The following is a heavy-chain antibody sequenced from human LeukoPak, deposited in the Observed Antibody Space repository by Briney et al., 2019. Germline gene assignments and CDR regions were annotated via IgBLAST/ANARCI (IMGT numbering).Heavy chain of an antibody. CDR2: ISYDGSNK. CDR3: ARDGEQYYYDSRIDY. D-gene: IGHD3-22*01. CDR1: GFTFSSYA. V-gene: IGHV3-30-3*01. Sequence: PGGSLRPSCAASGFTFSSYAMHWVRQAPGKGLEWVAVISYDGSNKYYADSVKGRFTISRDNSKNTLYLQMNSLRAEDTAVYYCARDGEQYYYDSRIDYWGQGTLVTVSS. J-gene: IGHJ4*02.